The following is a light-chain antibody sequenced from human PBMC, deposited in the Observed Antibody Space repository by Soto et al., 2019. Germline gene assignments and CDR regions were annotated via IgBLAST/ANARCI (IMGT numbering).Light chain of an antibody. CDR3: QQSYSTPVT. Sequence: EVVMTQSPATLSVSPGERATLSCRASQRISSNLAWYQQRPGQAPRLLIYGASTRAPGIPARFSGSGSGTDFTLTISSPQPEDFATYYCQQSYSTPVTFGQGTKVDIK. J-gene: IGKJ1*01. CDR1: QRISSN. CDR2: GAS. V-gene: IGKV3-15*01.